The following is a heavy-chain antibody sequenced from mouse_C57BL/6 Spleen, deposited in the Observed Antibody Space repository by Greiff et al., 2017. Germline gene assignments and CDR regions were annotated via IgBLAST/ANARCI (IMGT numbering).Heavy chain of an antibody. CDR2: INPYNGGT. CDR1: GYTFTDYY. Sequence: VQLQQSGPVLVKPGASVKMSCKASGYTFTDYYMNWVKQSHGKSLEWIGVINPYNGGTSYNQKFKGKATLTVDKSSSTAYMELNSLTSEDSAVYYCASGADWYFDGWGTGTTVTVSS. CDR3: ASGADWYFDG. V-gene: IGHV1-19*01. J-gene: IGHJ1*03.